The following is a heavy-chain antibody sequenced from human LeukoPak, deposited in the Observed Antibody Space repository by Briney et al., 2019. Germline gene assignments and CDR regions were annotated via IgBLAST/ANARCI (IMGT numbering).Heavy chain of an antibody. CDR2: ISSSGSTI. Sequence: PGGSLRLSCAASGFTFSSYEMNWVRQAPGKGLEWVSCISSSGSTIYYADSVKGRFTISRDNAKNSLYLQMNSLRAEDTAVYYCAREVGATSYWGQGTLVTVSS. J-gene: IGHJ4*02. CDR1: GFTFSSYE. CDR3: AREVGATSY. D-gene: IGHD1-26*01. V-gene: IGHV3-48*03.